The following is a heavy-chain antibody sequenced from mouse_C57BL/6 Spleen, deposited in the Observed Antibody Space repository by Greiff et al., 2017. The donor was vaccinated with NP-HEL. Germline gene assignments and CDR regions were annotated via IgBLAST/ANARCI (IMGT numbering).Heavy chain of an antibody. CDR1: GFTFSSYA. Sequence: EVQLVESGGGLVKPGGSLKLSCAASGFTFSSYAMSWVRQTPEKRLEWVATISDGGSYTYYPDNVKGRFTISRDNAKNNLYLQMSHLKSEDTAMYYCARESSLWAWFAYWGQGTLVTVSA. J-gene: IGHJ3*01. CDR3: ARESSLWAWFAY. V-gene: IGHV5-4*01. CDR2: ISDGGSYT. D-gene: IGHD6-2*01.